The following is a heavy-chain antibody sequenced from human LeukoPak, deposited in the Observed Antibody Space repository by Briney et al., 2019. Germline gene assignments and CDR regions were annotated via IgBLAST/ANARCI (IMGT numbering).Heavy chain of an antibody. V-gene: IGHV3-30*02. CDR2: IHYDGSKK. Sequence: GGSLRLSCAASRLSLSSYGMHWVRQAPGKGLEWLTFIHYDGSKKYYENSVAGRFTISRDNSKNTLYLQMNSLRPEDTAVYYGAKDQGRLGASMADSWGRGSLVTVSS. CDR1: RLSLSSYG. CDR3: AKDQGRLGASMADS. D-gene: IGHD1-26*01. J-gene: IGHJ4*02.